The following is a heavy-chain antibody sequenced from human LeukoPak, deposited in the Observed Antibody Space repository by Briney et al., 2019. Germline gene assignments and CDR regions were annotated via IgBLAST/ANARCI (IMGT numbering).Heavy chain of an antibody. CDR3: ARRNYYDSSGSAGYFDL. CDR1: VAVVSSSSYY. CDR2: IYYNGRP. D-gene: IGHD3-22*01. Sequence: PSETLSLTCSVSVAVVSSSSYYWGWIRQTPGKGLGWIGSIYYNGRPSYNPSLKSRVAISVDTSENQFSLKLKSVTAADTALYYCARRNYYDSSGSAGYFDLWGRGTLVAVS. J-gene: IGHJ2*01. V-gene: IGHV4-39*01.